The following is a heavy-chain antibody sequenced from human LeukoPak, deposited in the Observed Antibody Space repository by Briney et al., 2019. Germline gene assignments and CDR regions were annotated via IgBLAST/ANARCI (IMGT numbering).Heavy chain of an antibody. CDR1: GFTTSY. CDR2: IYSGDTT. D-gene: IGHD3-3*01. V-gene: IGHV3-66*02. J-gene: IGHJ4*02. CDR3: ARDLWDATGY. Sequence: GGSLRLSCAVSGFTTSYMSWVRQAPGKGLEWVSVIYSGDTTYYADSVRGRFTISRDISKNTLYLQMNSLRPEDTAVYHCARDLWDATGYWGQGTLVTVSS.